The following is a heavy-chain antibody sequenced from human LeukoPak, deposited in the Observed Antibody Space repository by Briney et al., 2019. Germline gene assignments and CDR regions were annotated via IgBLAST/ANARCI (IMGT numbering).Heavy chain of an antibody. J-gene: IGHJ3*02. CDR2: LSTSGST. CDR3: ARGGDYFDSSGGRGMGAFDI. D-gene: IGHD3-22*01. CDR1: GGSISSYY. Sequence: PSETLSLTCTASGGSISSYYWNWIRQPAGRGLEWIGRLSTSGSTNYNPSLKSRVTMSVDTSKNQFSLRLNSVTAADTAVYYCARGGDYFDSSGGRGMGAFDIWGLGTMVTVSS. V-gene: IGHV4-4*07.